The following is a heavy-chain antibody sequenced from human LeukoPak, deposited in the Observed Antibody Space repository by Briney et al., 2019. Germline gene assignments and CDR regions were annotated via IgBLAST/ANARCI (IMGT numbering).Heavy chain of an antibody. CDR2: INPNSGGT. V-gene: IGHV1-2*06. CDR1: GYTFTGYY. D-gene: IGHD2-2*01. J-gene: IGHJ5*02. Sequence: ASVKVSCKASGYTFTGYYMHWVRQAPGQGLEWMGRINPNSGGTNYAQKFQGRVTMTRDTSISTAYMEQSRLRSDDTAVYYCARDRSGQLLSWFDPWGQGTLVTVSS. CDR3: ARDRSGQLLSWFDP.